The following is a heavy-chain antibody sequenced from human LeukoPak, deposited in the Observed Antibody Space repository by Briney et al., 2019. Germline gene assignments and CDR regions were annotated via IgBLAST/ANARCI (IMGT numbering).Heavy chain of an antibody. CDR3: AKAGYCSSTSCYGNYFDY. Sequence: GGSLRLSCAASGFTFSSYWMHWVRQAPGKGLVWVSHIKTDGSSTNYAESVKGRFTISRDNAKNTVYLQMNSLRAEDTAVYYCAKAGYCSSTSCYGNYFDYWGQGTLVTVSS. V-gene: IGHV3-74*01. CDR1: GFTFSSYW. D-gene: IGHD2-2*01. J-gene: IGHJ4*02. CDR2: IKTDGSST.